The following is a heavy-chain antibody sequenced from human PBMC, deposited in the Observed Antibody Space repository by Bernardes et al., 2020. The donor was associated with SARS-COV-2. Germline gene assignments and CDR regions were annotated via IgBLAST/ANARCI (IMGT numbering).Heavy chain of an antibody. CDR1: GFTFSGSA. D-gene: IGHD2-21*02. V-gene: IGHV3-73*01. J-gene: IGHJ4*02. CDR3: TTGDCDGGDCLGRRGLFDY. Sequence: GGSLRLSCAASGFTFSGSAMHWVRQASGKGLEWVGRTRDKANIYATSYASSVEGRFTISRDDSKNTAYLQMNSLKTEDTAIYYCTTGDCDGGDCLGRRGLFDYWGQGTLVTVSS. CDR2: TRDKANIYAT.